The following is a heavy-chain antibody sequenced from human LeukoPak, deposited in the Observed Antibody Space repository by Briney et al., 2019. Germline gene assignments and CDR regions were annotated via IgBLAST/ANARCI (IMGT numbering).Heavy chain of an antibody. CDR1: GGSISSSSFY. V-gene: IGHV4-39*01. J-gene: IGHJ4*02. D-gene: IGHD1-1*01. CDR3: ARHSRGEGTPSDY. CDR2: IYYSGST. Sequence: KPSETLSLTCTVSGGSISSSSFYWGWIRPPPGKGLGWIGSIYYSGSTYYNPSLKSRVTISVDTSKNQFSLKLSSVTAADTAVYYCARHSRGEGTPSDYWGQGTLVTVSS.